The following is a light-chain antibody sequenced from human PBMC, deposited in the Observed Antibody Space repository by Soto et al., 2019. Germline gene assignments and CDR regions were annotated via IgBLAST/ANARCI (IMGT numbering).Light chain of an antibody. V-gene: IGKV3-20*01. CDR3: QQYGSSPYT. CDR2: GAS. Sequence: EIVLTQSPCTLSLSPGERATLSCRASQSVSSSYLAWYQQTPGQAPRLLIYGASSRATGIPDRFSASGSGTDFTLTISRLEPEDFAVYYCQQYGSSPYTFGQGTRLEIK. J-gene: IGKJ2*01. CDR1: QSVSSSY.